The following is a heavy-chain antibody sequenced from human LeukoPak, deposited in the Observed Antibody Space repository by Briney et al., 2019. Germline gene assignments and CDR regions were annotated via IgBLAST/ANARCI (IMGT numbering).Heavy chain of an antibody. Sequence: SETLSLTCTVSGGSISSGSYYWNWIRQPAGKGLEWIGSIYYSGSTYYNPSLKSRVTISVDTSKNQFSLKLSSVTAADTAVYYCARDPNYGDDYYWGQGTLVTVSS. J-gene: IGHJ4*02. D-gene: IGHD4-17*01. CDR3: ARDPNYGDDYY. CDR2: IYYSGST. CDR1: GGSISSGSYY. V-gene: IGHV4-39*07.